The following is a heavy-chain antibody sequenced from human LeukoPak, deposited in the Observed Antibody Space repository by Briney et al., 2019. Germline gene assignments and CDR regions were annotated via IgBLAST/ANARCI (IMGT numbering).Heavy chain of an antibody. J-gene: IGHJ6*03. Sequence: GGSLRLSCAASGFTFSTYWMCWVRQAPGKGLEWVANIKEDGSEANDVESVKGRFFISRDNAKNSQRLQMNSLRVEDSAVYYCARCEGFYDYFSGNPTYYFYMDVWGKGTTVTVSS. CDR2: IKEDGSEA. V-gene: IGHV3-7*01. D-gene: IGHD3-16*01. CDR3: ARCEGFYDYFSGNPTYYFYMDV. CDR1: GFTFSTYW.